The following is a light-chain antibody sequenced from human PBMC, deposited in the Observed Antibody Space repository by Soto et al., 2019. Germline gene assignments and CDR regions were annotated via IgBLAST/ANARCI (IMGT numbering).Light chain of an antibody. V-gene: IGKV3-20*01. CDR1: QSVSSSY. CDR3: QQYGSSGT. Sequence: EIVFTQSPATLSLSPGERATLSCRASQSVSSSYLAWYQQKVGQAPRLLIYGASSRATGIPDRFSGSGSGTDFTLTIRRLEPEDFAVYYCQQYGSSGTFGQGTKVDIK. J-gene: IGKJ1*01. CDR2: GAS.